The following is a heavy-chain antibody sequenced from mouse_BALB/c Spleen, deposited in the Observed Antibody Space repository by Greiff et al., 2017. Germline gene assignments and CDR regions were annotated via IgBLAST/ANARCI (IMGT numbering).Heavy chain of an antibody. J-gene: IGHJ3*01. CDR3: ARDRETYYGNYEGFAY. CDR1: GFSLTSYG. CDR2: IWAGGST. Sequence: QVQLKESGPGLVAPSQSLSITCTVSGFSLTSYGVHWVRQPPGKGLEWLGVIWAGGSTNYNSALMSRLSISKDNSKSQVFLKMNSLQTDDTAMYYCARDRETYYGNYEGFAYWGQGTLVTVSA. D-gene: IGHD2-10*01. V-gene: IGHV2-9*02.